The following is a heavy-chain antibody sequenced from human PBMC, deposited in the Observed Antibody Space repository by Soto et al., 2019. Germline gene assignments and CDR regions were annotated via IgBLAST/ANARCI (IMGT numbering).Heavy chain of an antibody. V-gene: IGHV1-18*01. Sequence: HLVQSGPEVKRPGASITVSCKTSGDTFANFGLSWVRQAPGQGLEWMGWIATYNNNKNYAQNFRGRLTLPTDTSTSTAYMELESLGYDDTAVYYCARVVRGVVNWFDPWGQGTLVTVSS. CDR3: ARVVRGVVNWFDP. CDR1: GDTFANFG. D-gene: IGHD3-10*01. J-gene: IGHJ5*02. CDR2: IATYNNNK.